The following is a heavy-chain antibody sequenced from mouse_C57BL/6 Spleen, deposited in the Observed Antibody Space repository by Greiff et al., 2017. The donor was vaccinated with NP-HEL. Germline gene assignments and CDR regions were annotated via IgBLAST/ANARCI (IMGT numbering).Heavy chain of an antibody. J-gene: IGHJ3*01. CDR3: ARLSSVVAKEFAY. Sequence: QVQLKQSGPELVKPGASVKLSCKASGYTFTSYDINWVKQRPGQGLEWIGWIYPRDGSTKYNEKFKGKATLTVDTSSSTAYMELHSLTSEDSAVYFCARLSSVVAKEFAYWGQGTLVTVSA. CDR2: IYPRDGST. D-gene: IGHD1-1*01. V-gene: IGHV1-85*01. CDR1: GYTFTSYD.